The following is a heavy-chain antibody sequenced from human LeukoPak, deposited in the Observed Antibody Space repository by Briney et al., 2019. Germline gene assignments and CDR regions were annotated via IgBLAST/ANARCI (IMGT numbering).Heavy chain of an antibody. D-gene: IGHD5-12*01. V-gene: IGHV4-59*08. Sequence: PSETLSLTCTVSGGSISSYYWSWIRQPPGKGLEWIGYIYYSGSTNYNPSLKSRVTISVDTSKNQLSLKLSSVTAADTAVYYCARHPLGMATTDWGQGTLGTVSS. CDR3: ARHPLGMATTD. CDR1: GGSISSYY. J-gene: IGHJ4*02. CDR2: IYYSGST.